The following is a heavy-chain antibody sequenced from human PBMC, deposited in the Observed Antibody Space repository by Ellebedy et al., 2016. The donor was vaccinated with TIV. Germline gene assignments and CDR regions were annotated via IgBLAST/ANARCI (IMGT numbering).Heavy chain of an antibody. CDR3: ARRRDDMVDY. V-gene: IGHV5-10-1*01. CDR2: IDPSDSYT. CDR1: GYSFTSYW. J-gene: IGHJ4*02. Sequence: KVSCXGSGYSFTSYWISWVRQMPGKGLEWMGRIDPSDSYTNYSPSFQGHVTISADKSISTAYLQWSSLKASDTAMYYCARRRDDMVDYWGQGTLVTVSS.